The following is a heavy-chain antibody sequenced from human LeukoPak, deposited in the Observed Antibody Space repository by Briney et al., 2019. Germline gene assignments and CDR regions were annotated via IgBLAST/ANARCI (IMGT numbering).Heavy chain of an antibody. CDR1: GGSIRSRSYY. J-gene: IGHJ4*02. V-gene: IGHV4-39*01. CDR3: ARGPGWTSCFDY. D-gene: IGHD3/OR15-3a*01. CDR2: IYYNGST. Sequence: SETLSLTCSVSGGSIRSRSYYWGWIRQPPGKGLEWIGSIYYNGSTYYSPSLKSRVTISVDTSKNQFSLKLSSVTAADTAVYYCARGPGWTSCFDYWGQGTLVTVSS.